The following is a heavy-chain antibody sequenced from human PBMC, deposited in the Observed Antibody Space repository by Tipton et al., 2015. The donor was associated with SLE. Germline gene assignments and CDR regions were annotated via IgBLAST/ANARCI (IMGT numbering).Heavy chain of an antibody. CDR2: IDSSGDT. D-gene: IGHD1-26*01. Sequence: TLSLTCSVSGASMNSGSYSWNWIRQPAGKALQWLGHIDSSGDTYYNPTLRSRVSISVDVSRNQFSLTLNPVTAADTATYSCARETGTYYSTWFDSWGQGTLVTVSS. V-gene: IGHV4-61*09. J-gene: IGHJ5*01. CDR3: ARETGTYYSTWFDS. CDR1: GASMNSGSYS.